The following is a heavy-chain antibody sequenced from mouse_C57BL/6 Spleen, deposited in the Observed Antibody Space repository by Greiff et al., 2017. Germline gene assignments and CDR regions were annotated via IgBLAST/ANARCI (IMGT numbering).Heavy chain of an antibody. J-gene: IGHJ3*01. V-gene: IGHV1-82*01. D-gene: IGHD2-3*01. Sequence: QVQLQQSGPELVKPGASVKISCKASGYAFSSSWMNWVKQRPGKGLEWIGRIYPGDGDTNYNGKFKGKATLTADKSSSTAYMQLSSLTSEDSAVYFCARDYDGYWFAYWGQGPLVTVSA. CDR1: GYAFSSSW. CDR2: IYPGDGDT. CDR3: ARDYDGYWFAY.